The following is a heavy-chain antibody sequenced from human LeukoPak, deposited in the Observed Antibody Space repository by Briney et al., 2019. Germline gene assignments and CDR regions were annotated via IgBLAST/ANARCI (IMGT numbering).Heavy chain of an antibody. J-gene: IGHJ4*02. CDR1: GGIFSNSP. CDR2: IIPILDMA. Sequence: SVKVSCKSSGGIFSNSPISWIRQAPGQGLEWLGRIIPILDMAYYAQKFQGRVTITADRSTHTAYMELTSLTPEDTAVYYCAREPDCSGGSCYSATTGPLDYWGQGTLVTVSS. V-gene: IGHV1-69*04. D-gene: IGHD2-15*01. CDR3: AREPDCSGGSCYSATTGPLDY.